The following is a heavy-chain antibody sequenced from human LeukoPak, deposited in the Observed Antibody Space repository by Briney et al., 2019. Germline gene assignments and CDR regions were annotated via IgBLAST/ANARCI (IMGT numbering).Heavy chain of an antibody. CDR1: GFTVSSNY. V-gene: IGHV3-66*01. D-gene: IGHD5-18*01. J-gene: IGHJ4*02. Sequence: GGSLRLSCAASGFTVSSNYMSWVRQAPGKGLEWVSVIYSGGSTYYADSVKGRFTISRDNSKNTLYLQMNSLRAEDTAVYYCAKDLRGYSYGGFDYWGQGTLVTVSS. CDR3: AKDLRGYSYGGFDY. CDR2: IYSGGST.